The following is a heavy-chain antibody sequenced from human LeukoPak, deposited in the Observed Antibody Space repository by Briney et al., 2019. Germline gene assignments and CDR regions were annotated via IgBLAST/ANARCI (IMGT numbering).Heavy chain of an antibody. CDR3: ARSRNRKYSSSSEARTPYYFDY. CDR1: GFTFSSYW. CDR2: INSDGSST. Sequence: GGSLRLSCAASGFTFSSYWMHWVRQAPGKGLVWVSRINSDGSSTSYADSVKGRFTISRDNAKNTLYLQMNSLRAEDTAVYYCARSRNRKYSSSSEARTPYYFDYWGQGTLVTVSS. J-gene: IGHJ4*02. D-gene: IGHD6-6*01. V-gene: IGHV3-74*01.